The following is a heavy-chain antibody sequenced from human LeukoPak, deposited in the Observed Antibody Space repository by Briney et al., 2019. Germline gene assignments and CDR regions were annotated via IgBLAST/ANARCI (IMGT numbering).Heavy chain of an antibody. V-gene: IGHV3-48*03. Sequence: GGSLRLSCAASGFTFSSYEMNWVRQAPGKGLEWVSYISSSGNTIYYADSVKGRFTISRDNAKNSLYLQMNSLRAEDTAVYYCARVGGSYGFLSQKPRYFQHWGQGTLVTVSS. J-gene: IGHJ1*01. CDR3: ARVGGSYGFLSQKPRYFQH. CDR1: GFTFSSYE. CDR2: ISSSGNTI. D-gene: IGHD1-26*01.